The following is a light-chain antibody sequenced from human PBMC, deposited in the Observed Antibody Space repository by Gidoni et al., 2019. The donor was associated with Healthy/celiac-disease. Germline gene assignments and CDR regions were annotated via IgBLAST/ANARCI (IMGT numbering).Light chain of an antibody. CDR1: SLRSYY. V-gene: IGLV3-19*01. Sequence: SSELTQDAAVSVALGQTVRITCQGDSLRSYYASWYQQKPGQAPVRVIYGKNHRPSGIPDRSSGSSSGHSASLTITGAQAEDEADYCCNSRDSSGNHLRVVFGGGTKLTVL. CDR2: GKN. CDR3: NSRDSSGNHLRVV. J-gene: IGLJ2*01.